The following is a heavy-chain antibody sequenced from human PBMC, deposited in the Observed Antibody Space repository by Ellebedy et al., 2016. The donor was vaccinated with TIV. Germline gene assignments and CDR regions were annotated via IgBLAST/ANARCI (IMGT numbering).Heavy chain of an antibody. V-gene: IGHV4-61*01. J-gene: IGHJ4*02. CDR2: IYSSGRT. CDR1: GGSVSSANYY. Sequence: MPSETLSLTCTVSGGSVSSANYYWTWFRQPPGKGLEWIGYIYSSGRTDYKHSLKSRMAISVDTSRNQISLKLSSVTAADTAVYYCSRDVPQSTQDYWGQGTLVTVSS. CDR3: SRDVPQSTQDY.